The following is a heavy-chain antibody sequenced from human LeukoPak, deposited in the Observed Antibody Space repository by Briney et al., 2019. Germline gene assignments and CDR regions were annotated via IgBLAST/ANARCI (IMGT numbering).Heavy chain of an antibody. Sequence: ASVKVSCKASGYDFINYGISWVRQAPRQGIEWMGWRSIYNGNTDYKLQGRVTMTTDTSTSTAYMEVRSLRSDDTAVYYCARGGPFPSGSSSREYYLDYWGQGTLVTVSS. CDR3: ARGGPFPSGSSSREYYLDY. J-gene: IGHJ4*02. CDR1: GYDFINYG. V-gene: IGHV1-18*01. D-gene: IGHD6-6*01. CDR2: RSIYNGNT.